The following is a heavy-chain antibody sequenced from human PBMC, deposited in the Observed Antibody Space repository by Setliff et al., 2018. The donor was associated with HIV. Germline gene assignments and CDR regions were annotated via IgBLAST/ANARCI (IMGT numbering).Heavy chain of an antibody. J-gene: IGHJ6*02. V-gene: IGHV1-18*01. CDR1: GYTFTAYG. Sequence: ASVKVSCKPSGYTFTAYGLSWVRQAPGQGLEWMGWISTYSDETSYAQRLQGRLTMTTDTSTGTAYMELSSLRSDDTAVYYCASSWSRIRYYGMDVWGQGTTVTVSS. D-gene: IGHD6-13*01. CDR2: ISTYSDET. CDR3: ASSWSRIRYYGMDV.